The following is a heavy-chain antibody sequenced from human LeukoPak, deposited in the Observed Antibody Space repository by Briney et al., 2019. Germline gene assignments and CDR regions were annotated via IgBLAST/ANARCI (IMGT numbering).Heavy chain of an antibody. CDR3: ARGIVGATTPFY. J-gene: IGHJ4*02. Sequence: ASVKVSCTASGYTFAGYYMHWVRQAPGQGLEWMGWINPNSGGTNYAQKFQGRVTMTRDTSISTAYMELSRLRSDDTAVYYCARGIVGATTPFYWGQGTLVTVSS. CDR2: INPNSGGT. D-gene: IGHD1-26*01. V-gene: IGHV1-2*02. CDR1: GYTFAGYY.